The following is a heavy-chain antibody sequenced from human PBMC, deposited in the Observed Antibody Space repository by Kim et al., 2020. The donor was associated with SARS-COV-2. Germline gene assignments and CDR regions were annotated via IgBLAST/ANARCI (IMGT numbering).Heavy chain of an antibody. V-gene: IGHV4-39*01. J-gene: IGHJ6*02. CDR1: GGSISSSSYY. CDR3: ALEPLGDFWSGYYLPKVYYGMDV. Sequence: SETLSLTCTVSGGSISSSSYYWGWIRQPPGKGLEWIGSIYYSGSTYYNPSLKSRVTISVDTSKNQFSLKLSSVTAADTAVYYCALEPLGDFWSGYYLPKVYYGMDVWGQGTTVTVSS. CDR2: IYYSGST. D-gene: IGHD3-3*01.